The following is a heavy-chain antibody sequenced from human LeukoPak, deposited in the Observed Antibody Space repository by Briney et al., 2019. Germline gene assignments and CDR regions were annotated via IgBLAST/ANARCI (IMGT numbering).Heavy chain of an antibody. D-gene: IGHD3-3*01. CDR2: ISGSGGST. J-gene: IGHJ4*02. CDR3: ARGGVVVGKLDY. V-gene: IGHV3-23*01. Sequence: GGSLRLSCAASGFTFSSYAMSWVRQAPGKGLEWVSAISGSGGSTYYADSVKGRFTISRDNSKNTLYLQMNSLRAEDTAVYYCARGGVVVGKLDYWGQGTLVTVSS. CDR1: GFTFSSYA.